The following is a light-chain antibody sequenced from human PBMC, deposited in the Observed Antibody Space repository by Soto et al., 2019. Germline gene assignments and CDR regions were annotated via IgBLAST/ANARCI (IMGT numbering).Light chain of an antibody. CDR2: AAS. J-gene: IGKJ1*01. V-gene: IGKV1-39*01. Sequence: DIQMTQSPSSLSASVEDRVIITCRASQSISNHLNWYQQKPGKAPKLLIFAASSLQSGVPSRFSGSRSGPDFTLTISSLQPEDFATYYCQQSYSCPPTFGQGTKV. CDR3: QQSYSCPPT. CDR1: QSISNH.